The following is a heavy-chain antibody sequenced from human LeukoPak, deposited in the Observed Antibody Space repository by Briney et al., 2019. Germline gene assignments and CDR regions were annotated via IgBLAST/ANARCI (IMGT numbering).Heavy chain of an antibody. J-gene: IGHJ4*02. CDR3: VRDLT. Sequence: GGPLRLSCSASGFTFSASAMHWVRQAPEKGPQFVSAITSDGRSTYYADSVKGRFTISRDNSENTLYLQMSSVRPEDTAVYYCVRDLTWGQGTLVTVSS. D-gene: IGHD4/OR15-4a*01. CDR1: GFTFSASA. CDR2: ITSDGRST. V-gene: IGHV3-64D*06.